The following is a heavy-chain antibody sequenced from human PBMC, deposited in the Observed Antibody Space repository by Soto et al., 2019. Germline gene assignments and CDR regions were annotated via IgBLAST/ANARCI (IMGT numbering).Heavy chain of an antibody. V-gene: IGHV3-49*03. CDR1: GLTLPDYS. Sequence: QPGGSXRLSCKASGLTLPDYSLTWFRHCPGKGLVWVGLIIRMVYGATTEYAVSVRGRFTTSRDDSKSIAYMKMNRMKTDDTAVYYFTRDGVKIKDFDYFYYGMEVWGQGTTV. CDR3: TRDGVKIKDFDYFYYGMEV. D-gene: IGHD3-10*01. J-gene: IGHJ6*01. CDR2: IIRMVYGATT.